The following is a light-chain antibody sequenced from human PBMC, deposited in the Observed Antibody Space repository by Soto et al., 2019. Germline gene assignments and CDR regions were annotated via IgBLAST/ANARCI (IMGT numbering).Light chain of an antibody. CDR3: AAWDGSLNADV. CDR2: SNN. Sequence: QSVLTQPPSASETPGQRVTISCSGSSSNIGSNTVNWYQQLPGTAPKLLMYSNNQRPSGVPDRFSGSKSGTSASLAISGLQSEDEADYYCAAWDGSLNADVFGTGTKLTVL. CDR1: SSNIGSNT. J-gene: IGLJ1*01. V-gene: IGLV1-44*01.